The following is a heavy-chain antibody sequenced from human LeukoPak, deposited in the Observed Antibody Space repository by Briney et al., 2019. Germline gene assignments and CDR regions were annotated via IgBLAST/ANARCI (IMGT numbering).Heavy chain of an antibody. CDR2: IYHSGST. CDR3: ARAGYYDFWSGYYSTFDY. D-gene: IGHD3-3*01. CDR1: GGSISSSNW. V-gene: IGHV4-4*02. J-gene: IGHJ4*02. Sequence: PSETLSLTCPVSGGSISSSNWWSWVRQPPGKGLEWIGEIYHSGSTNYNPSLKSRVTISVDKSKNQFSLKLSSVTAADTAVYYCARAGYYDFWSGYYSTFDYWGQGTLVTVSS.